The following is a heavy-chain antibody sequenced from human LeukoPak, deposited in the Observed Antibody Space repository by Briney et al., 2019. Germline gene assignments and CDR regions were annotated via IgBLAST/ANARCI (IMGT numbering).Heavy chain of an antibody. CDR1: GGSFSGYY. J-gene: IGHJ2*01. CDR3: ARGHCSGGSCYLRVWYFDL. D-gene: IGHD2-15*01. CDR2: INHSGST. V-gene: IGHV4-34*01. Sequence: SETLSLTCAVYGGSFSGYYWSWIRQPPGKGLEWIGEINHSGSTNYNPSLKSRVTISVDTSKNQFSLKLSSVTAADTAVYYCARGHCSGGSCYLRVWYFDLWGRGTLVTVSS.